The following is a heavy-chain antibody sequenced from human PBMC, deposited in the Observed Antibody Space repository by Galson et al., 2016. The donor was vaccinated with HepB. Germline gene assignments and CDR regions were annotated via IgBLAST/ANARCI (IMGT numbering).Heavy chain of an antibody. D-gene: IGHD1-26*01. V-gene: IGHV3-23*01. CDR1: GLTLSSSA. J-gene: IGHJ3*01. Sequence: SLRLSCAVSGLTLSSSAVSWVRQAPGKGLEWVSTISGRAGRTFIADSVKGRFTISSDNSKNTLYLQMNSLSAEDTAVYYCAKSGQGERLLPFYPFGVWGQGTTVTVSS. CDR2: ISGRAGRT. CDR3: AKSGQGERLLPFYPFGV.